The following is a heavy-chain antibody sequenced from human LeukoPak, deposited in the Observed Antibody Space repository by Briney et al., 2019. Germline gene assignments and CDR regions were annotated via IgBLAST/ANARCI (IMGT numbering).Heavy chain of an antibody. D-gene: IGHD3-22*01. V-gene: IGHV3-21*01. CDR3: ARGHRYDSSGYYYYYYYMDV. J-gene: IGHJ6*03. CDR2: ISSSSSYI. Sequence: GGSLRLSCAASGFTFSSYSMNWVRQAPGKGLEWVSSISSSSSYIYYADSVKGRFTISRDNAKNSLYLQMNSLRAEDTAVYYCARGHRYDSSGYYYYYYYMDVWGKGTTVTVSS. CDR1: GFTFSSYS.